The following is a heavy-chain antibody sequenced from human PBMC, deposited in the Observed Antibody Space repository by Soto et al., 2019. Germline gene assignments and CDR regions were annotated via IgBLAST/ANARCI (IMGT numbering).Heavy chain of an antibody. Sequence: SETLSLTCSVSGDSIVGSYWSWIRQSPGKGLEWIGFIYYSGSTEYNPSLKSRVTMSVDTSKNQFSLKLGSVTAADTAVYFCAKCRRTDAEGYTFDYWGQGALVTVSS. D-gene: IGHD5-12*01. V-gene: IGHV4-59*12. CDR3: AKCRRTDAEGYTFDY. CDR2: IYYSGST. J-gene: IGHJ4*02. CDR1: GDSIVGSY.